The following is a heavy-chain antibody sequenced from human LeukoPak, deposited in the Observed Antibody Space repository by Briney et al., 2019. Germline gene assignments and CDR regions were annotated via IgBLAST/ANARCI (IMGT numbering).Heavy chain of an antibody. D-gene: IGHD5-24*01. CDR3: ARTGDGYAIDY. J-gene: IGHJ4*02. CDR2: IYYSGST. CDR1: GGSISSYY. Sequence: SETLSLTCTVSGGSISSYYWSWIRQPPGKGLEWIGYIYYSGSTNYNPSLKSRVIISVDTSKNQFSLKLSSVTAADTAVYYCARTGDGYAIDYWGQGTLVTVSS. V-gene: IGHV4-59*01.